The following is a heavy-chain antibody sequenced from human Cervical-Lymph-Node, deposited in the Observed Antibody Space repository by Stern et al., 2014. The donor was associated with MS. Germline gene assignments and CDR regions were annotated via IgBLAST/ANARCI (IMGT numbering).Heavy chain of an antibody. CDR3: ARAAAGMEYYYGMDV. J-gene: IGHJ6*02. CDR1: GGTFSSYA. V-gene: IGHV1-69*01. CDR2: IIPIFGTA. Sequence: VQLVESGAEVKKPGSSVKVSCKASGGTFSSYAISWVRQAPGQGLEWMGWIIPIFGTANYAQKFQGRVTITADEATSTAYMELSSLRSEDTAVYYCARAAAGMEYYYGMDVWGQGTTVTVSS. D-gene: IGHD6-13*01.